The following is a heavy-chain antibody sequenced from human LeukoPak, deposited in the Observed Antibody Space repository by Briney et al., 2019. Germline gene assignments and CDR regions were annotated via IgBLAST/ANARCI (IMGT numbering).Heavy chain of an antibody. Sequence: GGSLRLSCAASGFTFSSYGMHWVRQAPGKGLEWVAFIRYDGSNKYYADSVKGRFTISRDNSKNTLYLQMNGLRAEDTAVYYCAKESESGSYYVDYWGQGTLVTVSS. D-gene: IGHD1-26*01. CDR3: AKESESGSYYVDY. J-gene: IGHJ4*02. V-gene: IGHV3-30*02. CDR2: IRYDGSNK. CDR1: GFTFSSYG.